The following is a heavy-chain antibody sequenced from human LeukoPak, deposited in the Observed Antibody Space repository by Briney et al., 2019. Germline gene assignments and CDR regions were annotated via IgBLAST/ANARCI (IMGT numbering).Heavy chain of an antibody. CDR1: GGSISSYY. CDR2: IYYSGST. D-gene: IGHD6-19*01. V-gene: IGHV4-59*01. Sequence: PSETLSLTCTVSGGSISSYYWSWIRQPPGKGLEWIGYIYYSGSTNYNPSLKSRVTISVDTSKNQFSLKLSSVTAADTAVYYCARGLYSSGWAPFDYWGQGTLVTVSS. J-gene: IGHJ4*02. CDR3: ARGLYSSGWAPFDY.